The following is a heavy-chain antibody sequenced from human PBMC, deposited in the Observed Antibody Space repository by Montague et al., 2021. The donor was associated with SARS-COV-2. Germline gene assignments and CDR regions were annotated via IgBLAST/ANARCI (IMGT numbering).Heavy chain of an antibody. CDR2: IYYSGST. V-gene: IGHV4-59*01. Sequence: SETLSLTCTVSGGSISSYYWSWIRQPPGQGLEWIGYIYYSGSTNYNPSLKSRVTISVDTSKNQFSLTLSSVTAADTAVYYCARGSGWMGDAFDIWGQGTMVTVSS. D-gene: IGHD6-19*01. J-gene: IGHJ3*02. CDR1: GGSISSYY. CDR3: ARGSGWMGDAFDI.